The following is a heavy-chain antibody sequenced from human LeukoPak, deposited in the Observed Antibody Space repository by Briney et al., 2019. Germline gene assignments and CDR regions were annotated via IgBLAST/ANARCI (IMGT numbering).Heavy chain of an antibody. CDR2: INPSGGST. V-gene: IGHV1-46*01. CDR1: GYTFTGYY. CDR3: AREGHDSSGYWSHDY. J-gene: IGHJ4*02. D-gene: IGHD3-22*01. Sequence: GASVKVSCKASGYTFTGYYMHWVRQAPGQGLEWMGIINPSGGSTSYAQKFQGRVTMTRDTSTSTVYMELSSLRSEDTAVYYCAREGHDSSGYWSHDYWGQGTLVTVSS.